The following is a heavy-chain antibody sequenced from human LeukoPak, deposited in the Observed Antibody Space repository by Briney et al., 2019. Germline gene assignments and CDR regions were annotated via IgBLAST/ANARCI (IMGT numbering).Heavy chain of an antibody. CDR2: IYPGDSDT. CDR3: ARRGGTTVAGGAFDI. V-gene: IGHV5-51*01. J-gene: IGHJ3*02. D-gene: IGHD4-23*01. CDR1: GYSFTSYW. Sequence: GESLQISFKGSGYSFTSYWIGWVRRMPGKGLEWMGIIYPGDSDTRYSPSFQGQVTISADKSISTAYLQWSSLKASDTAMYYCARRGGTTVAGGAFDIWGQGTMVTVSS.